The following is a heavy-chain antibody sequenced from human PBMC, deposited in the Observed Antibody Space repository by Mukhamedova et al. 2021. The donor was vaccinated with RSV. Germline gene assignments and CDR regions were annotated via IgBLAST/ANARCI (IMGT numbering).Heavy chain of an antibody. V-gene: IGHV3-23*01. CDR2: IGGTVEST. D-gene: IGHD1-26*01. Sequence: GLEWVSSIGGTVESTYYADSVKGRFAISRDNSNYTLFLQMNNLGAEDRAVYYCAHRIVGAGPFDYWGQGTLVTVSS. CDR3: AHRIVGAGPFDY. J-gene: IGHJ4*02.